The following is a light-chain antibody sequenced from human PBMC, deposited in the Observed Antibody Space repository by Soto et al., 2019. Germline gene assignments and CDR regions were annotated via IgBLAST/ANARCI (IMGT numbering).Light chain of an antibody. CDR2: AAS. CDR3: QQHSHWPPWT. CDR1: QSISSY. J-gene: IGKJ1*01. V-gene: IGKV1-39*01. Sequence: DIQMTQSPSSLSASVGNRVTITCRASQSISSYLNWYQQKPGKAPKLLIYAASSLQSGVPSRFSGSGSGTDFTLTISSLEPEDFAVYYCQQHSHWPPWTFGQGTKVDIK.